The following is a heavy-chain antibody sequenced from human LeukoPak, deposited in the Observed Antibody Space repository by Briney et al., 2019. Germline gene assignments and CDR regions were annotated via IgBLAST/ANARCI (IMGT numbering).Heavy chain of an antibody. J-gene: IGHJ4*02. CDR3: AKSNGWYSGYLDY. D-gene: IGHD6-19*01. Sequence: GGSLRLSCAASGFTFSSYGMSWVRQAPGKGLEWVSAISGSGGSTYYADSVKGRFTISRDNSKNTLYLQMNSLRAEDTAVYYCAKSNGWYSGYLDYWGQGTLVTVSS. CDR2: ISGSGGST. V-gene: IGHV3-23*01. CDR1: GFTFSSYG.